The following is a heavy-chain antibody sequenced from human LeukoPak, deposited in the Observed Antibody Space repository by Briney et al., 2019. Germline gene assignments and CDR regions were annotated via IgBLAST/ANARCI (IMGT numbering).Heavy chain of an antibody. V-gene: IGHV3-23*01. CDR1: GFTFSSYA. Sequence: HPGGSLRLSCAASGFTFSSYAMSWVRQAPGKGLEWVSSVSGSGGGTFYADSVKGRFTISRDNSKNTVYLQLSRLRVEDTAVYYCAKDRPNYYDSSGHYYRRDGDYWGQGTLVTVSS. J-gene: IGHJ4*02. CDR2: VSGSGGGT. D-gene: IGHD3-22*01. CDR3: AKDRPNYYDSSGHYYRRDGDY.